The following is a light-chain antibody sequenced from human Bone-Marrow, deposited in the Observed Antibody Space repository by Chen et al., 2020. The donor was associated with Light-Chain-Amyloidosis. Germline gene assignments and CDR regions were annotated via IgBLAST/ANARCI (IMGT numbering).Light chain of an antibody. V-gene: IGKV4-1*01. CDR1: QSVLASSKNKNF. CDR2: WAS. J-gene: IGKJ1*01. CDR3: QQYHSIPWT. Sequence: DLVMTQSPDSLAVSLCERATINCKSSQSVLASSKNKNFLIWYQQKPGQPPKLLIYWASTRESGVPERFSGSGSGTDFTRTISSLQAEDVAVYYCQQYHSIPWTFGQGTKVEIK.